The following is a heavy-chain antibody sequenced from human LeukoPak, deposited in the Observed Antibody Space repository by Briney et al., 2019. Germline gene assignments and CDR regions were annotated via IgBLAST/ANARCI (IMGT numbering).Heavy chain of an antibody. CDR1: GGSISSGDYY. D-gene: IGHD2-2*01. Sequence: SQTLSLTCTVSGGSISSGDYYWSWIRQPPGKGLEWIGYIYYSGSTYYNPSLMSRVTIPVDTSKHQFSLKLSSVTAADTAVYYCARDLLYCSSTSCHNNWFDPWGQGTLVTVSS. CDR2: IYYSGST. J-gene: IGHJ5*02. V-gene: IGHV4-30-4*08. CDR3: ARDLLYCSSTSCHNNWFDP.